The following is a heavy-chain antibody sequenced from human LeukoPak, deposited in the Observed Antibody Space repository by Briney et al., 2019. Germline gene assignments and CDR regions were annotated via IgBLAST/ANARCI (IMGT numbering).Heavy chain of an antibody. V-gene: IGHV1-2*02. CDR1: GYTFTGYY. J-gene: IGHJ1*01. Sequence: ASVKVSCKASGYTFTGYYMMWVRQAPGHGLEWMGWINPNSGGTTYAQKFQGRVTMTRDTSVSTAYLALNRVTSDDTAVYYCARDGTTGRFWGQGTLVTVSS. CDR3: ARDGTTGRF. CDR2: INPNSGGT. D-gene: IGHD2-8*02.